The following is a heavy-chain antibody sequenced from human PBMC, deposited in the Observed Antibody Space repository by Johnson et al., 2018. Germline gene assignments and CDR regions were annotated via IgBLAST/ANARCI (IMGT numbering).Heavy chain of an antibody. CDR2: INHSGIT. J-gene: IGHJ6*02. Sequence: QVQLQQWGAGLLKPSETLSLTCAVYGGSFSGYYWSWIRQPPGKGLEWIGEINHSGITNYNPSLKSRVTISVDTSKNQFSLTLSSVTAADTAVYYCAKPRLAWYYYYGMDVWGQGTTVTVSS. D-gene: IGHD1-14*01. CDR3: AKPRLAWYYYYGMDV. CDR1: GGSFSGYY. V-gene: IGHV4-34*01.